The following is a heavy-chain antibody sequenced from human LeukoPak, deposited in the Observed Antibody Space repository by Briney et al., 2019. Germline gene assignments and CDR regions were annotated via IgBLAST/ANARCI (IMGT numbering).Heavy chain of an antibody. D-gene: IGHD2-2*01. V-gene: IGHV4-38-2*01. Sequence: PSETLSLTCGVSGYPINNAYYWVWIRQPPGEGLEWVGSPYHPDSTYYNPSLKSRVTMSVDTSRNQFSLRLSFVTAADTAVYYCARQYDSYFYYYLDLWGTGTTVTVSS. CDR2: PYHPDST. CDR3: ARQYDSYFYYYLDL. CDR1: GYPINNAYY. J-gene: IGHJ6*03.